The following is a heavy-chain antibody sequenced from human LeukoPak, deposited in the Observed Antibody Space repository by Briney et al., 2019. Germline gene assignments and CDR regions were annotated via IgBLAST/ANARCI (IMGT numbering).Heavy chain of an antibody. D-gene: IGHD3-3*01. Sequence: PGGSLRLSCAASGFTFSNYGMHWVRQAPGEGLEWIPYISGPGYSIYYADSVKGRFTISRDNAKNSLSLQMNSLRGEDTAVYYCARDFRGYYRIDSWGQGTLVTVSS. V-gene: IGHV3-48*04. CDR2: ISGPGYSI. CDR3: ARDFRGYYRIDS. J-gene: IGHJ4*02. CDR1: GFTFSNYG.